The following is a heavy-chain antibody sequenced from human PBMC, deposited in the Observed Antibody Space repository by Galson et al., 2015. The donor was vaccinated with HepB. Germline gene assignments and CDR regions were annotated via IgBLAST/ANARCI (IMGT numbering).Heavy chain of an antibody. V-gene: IGHV2-5*02. D-gene: IGHD2-21*01. J-gene: IGHJ4*02. CDR2: IYWDDDK. Sequence: PALVKPTQTVTLTCTFSGVSLSTSGVGVGWIRQPPGKALEWLALIYWDDDKRYSPFLKSRLTITKDTSKNQVVLTMTNMDPLDTATYYCAHRLGAYFDYWGQGTLVTVSS. CDR3: AHRLGAYFDY. CDR1: GVSLSTSGVG.